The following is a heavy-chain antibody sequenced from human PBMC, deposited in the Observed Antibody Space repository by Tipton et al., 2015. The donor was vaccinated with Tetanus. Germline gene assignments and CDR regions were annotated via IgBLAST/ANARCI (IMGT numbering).Heavy chain of an antibody. V-gene: IGHV3-33*02. D-gene: IGHD3-16*01. CDR2: IWFDGSKI. Sequence: SLRLACKTAGFSLTSYGFHWVRQAPGKGLEWIGLIWFDGSKIYYGDSAKGRFTISRNRSNTLFLRMTGLRVEDAAMYYCVRDHSFGTTWPGYWGLGAMVTISP. CDR3: VRDHSFGTTWPGY. CDR1: GFSLTSYG. J-gene: IGHJ4*02.